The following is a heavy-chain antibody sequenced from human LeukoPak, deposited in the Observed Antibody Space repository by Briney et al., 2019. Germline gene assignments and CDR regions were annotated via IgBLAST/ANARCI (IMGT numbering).Heavy chain of an antibody. V-gene: IGHV3-23*01. Sequence: PGGTLRLSCAASGFTFSSYGMSWVRQAPGKGLEWVSAISGSGGSTYYADSVKGRSTISRDNSKNTLYLQMNSLRAEDTAVYYCAKTWDSGQQLVTLDAFDIWGQGTMVTVSS. CDR1: GFTFSSYG. J-gene: IGHJ3*02. D-gene: IGHD6-13*01. CDR2: ISGSGGST. CDR3: AKTWDSGQQLVTLDAFDI.